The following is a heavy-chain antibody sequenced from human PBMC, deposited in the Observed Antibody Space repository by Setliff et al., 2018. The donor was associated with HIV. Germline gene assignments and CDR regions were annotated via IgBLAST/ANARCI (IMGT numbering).Heavy chain of an antibody. J-gene: IGHJ4*02. D-gene: IGHD5-12*01. V-gene: IGHV4-38-2*01. CDR1: GYSISSGYY. CDR2: IYHSGTT. Sequence: SETLSLTCAVSGYSISSGYYWGWIRQPPGKGLEWVGSIYHSGTTYYNPSLKSRVTISVDTSKNQFSLKLNSVNAADTAVYYCARGYASGYDAYGYWGQRTLVTVSS. CDR3: ARGYASGYDAYGY.